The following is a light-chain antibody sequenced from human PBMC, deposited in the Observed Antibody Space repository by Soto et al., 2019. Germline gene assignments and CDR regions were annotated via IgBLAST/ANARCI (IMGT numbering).Light chain of an antibody. Sequence: QSALTQPASVSGSPGQSITISCTGTSSDVGGSNHVSWYQQYPGKAPKLVISEVSSRPSGVSNRFSGSKSGNTASLTISGLRTEDEADYYCSSHSTSITSWVFGGGTKLTVL. CDR3: SSHSTSITSWV. V-gene: IGLV2-14*01. J-gene: IGLJ3*02. CDR1: SSDVGGSNH. CDR2: EVS.